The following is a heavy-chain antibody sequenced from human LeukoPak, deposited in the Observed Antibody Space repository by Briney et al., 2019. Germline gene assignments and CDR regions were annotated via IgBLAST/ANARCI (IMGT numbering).Heavy chain of an antibody. CDR1: GGSINSYF. J-gene: IGHJ4*02. CDR3: ARKSSSGWYFDY. Sequence: PSETLSLTCTVSGGSINSYFWSWFRQPPGKGLEWIGYIYYSGSTNYNPSLKSRVTISVDTSKNQFSLKLSSVTAADTAVYYCARKSSSGWYFDYWGQGTLVTVSS. D-gene: IGHD6-19*01. V-gene: IGHV4-59*01. CDR2: IYYSGST.